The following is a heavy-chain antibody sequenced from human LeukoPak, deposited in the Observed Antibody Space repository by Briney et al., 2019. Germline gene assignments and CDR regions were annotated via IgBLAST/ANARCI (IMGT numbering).Heavy chain of an antibody. D-gene: IGHD5-24*01. J-gene: IGHJ4*02. V-gene: IGHV4-39*07. CDR3: ARDSPNGLHSLDY. Sequence: PSETLSLTCTVSGGSISSSSYYWGWIRQPPGKGLEWIGSIYYSGSTYYNPSLKSRVTISVDTSKNRFSLKLSSVTAADTAVYYCARDSPNGLHSLDYWGQGTLVTVSS. CDR1: GGSISSSSYY. CDR2: IYYSGST.